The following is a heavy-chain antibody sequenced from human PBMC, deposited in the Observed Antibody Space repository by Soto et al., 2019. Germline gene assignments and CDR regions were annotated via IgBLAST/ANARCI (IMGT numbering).Heavy chain of an antibody. CDR1: GFTFSTYA. CDR2: ISGSGGST. J-gene: IGHJ4*02. Sequence: GESLIVSCAASGFTFSTYAMSWVRQAPGKGLEWVSGISGSGGSTYYADSVKGRFTISRDNSKNTLYLQMNSLRVEDTAVYYCAKDSIVGYASFDSWCQGILVTASS. V-gene: IGHV3-23*01. CDR3: AKDSIVGYASFDS. D-gene: IGHD3-3*02.